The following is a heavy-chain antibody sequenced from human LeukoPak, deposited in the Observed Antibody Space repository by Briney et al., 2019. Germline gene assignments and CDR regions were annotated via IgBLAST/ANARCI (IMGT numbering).Heavy chain of an antibody. J-gene: IGHJ4*02. D-gene: IGHD3-16*02. V-gene: IGHV3-21*01. CDR1: GFTFSFYT. CDR3: ARHRTASDY. Sequence: GGSLRLSCAASGFTFSFYTMSWVRQAPGKGPEWVSSIGTSSTYIYYSDSLKGRFTISRDNAKNSLSLQMNSLRAEDTAVYYCARHRTASDYWGQGTLVTVSS. CDR2: IGTSSTYI.